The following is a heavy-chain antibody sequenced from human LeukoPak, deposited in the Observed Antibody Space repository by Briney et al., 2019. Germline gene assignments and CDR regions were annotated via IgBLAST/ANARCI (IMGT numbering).Heavy chain of an antibody. D-gene: IGHD3-3*01. CDR2: IYSGGST. CDR3: ARATKSGYSYY. J-gene: IGHJ4*02. V-gene: IGHV3-66*02. Sequence: PGGSLRLSCAASGFTVSSNYMSWVRQAPGKGLEWVSVIYSGGSTYYADSVKGRFTISRDNSKNTLYLQMNSLRAKDTAVYYCARATKSGYSYYWGQGTLVTVSS. CDR1: GFTVSSNY.